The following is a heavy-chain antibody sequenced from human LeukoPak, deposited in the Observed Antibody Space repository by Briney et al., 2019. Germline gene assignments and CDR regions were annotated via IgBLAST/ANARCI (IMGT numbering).Heavy chain of an antibody. J-gene: IGHJ5*02. CDR1: GYTFTSYD. CDR2: MNPNSGNT. V-gene: IGHV1-8*01. D-gene: IGHD3-22*01. CDR3: ARSYYYDSSGYPTKDWFDP. Sequence: ASVKVSCKASGYTFTSYDINWVRQATGQGLEWMGWMNPNSGNTGYTQRFLGRVTMTRNTSISTAYMELSSLRSEDTAVYYCARSYYYDSSGYPTKDWFDPWGQGTLVTVSS.